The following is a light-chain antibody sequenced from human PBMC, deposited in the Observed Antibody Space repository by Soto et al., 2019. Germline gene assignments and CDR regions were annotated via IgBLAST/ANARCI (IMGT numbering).Light chain of an antibody. CDR3: SSYTSSSTYV. Sequence: QSVLTQPGSVSGSPGQSITISCTGTSSDVDGYNYVSWYQQHPGKAPKLMIYEVSNRPSGVSNRFSGSKSGNTASLTISGLQAEDEADYYCSSYTSSSTYVFGTGTKVTVL. V-gene: IGLV2-14*01. CDR2: EVS. CDR1: SSDVDGYNY. J-gene: IGLJ1*01.